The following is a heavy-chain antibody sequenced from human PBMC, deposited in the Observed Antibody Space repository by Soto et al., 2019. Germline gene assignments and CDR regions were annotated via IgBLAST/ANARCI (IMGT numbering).Heavy chain of an antibody. D-gene: IGHD3-9*01. CDR2: ISWNSGSI. CDR3: AKAAYYDILTGYFYFDY. CDR1: GFTFDDYA. Sequence: DVQLVESGGGLVQPGRSLRLSCAASGFTFDDYAMHWVRQAPGKGLEWVSGISWNSGSIGYADSVKGRFTISRDNAKNSLYLQMNSLSAEDTALYYCAKAAYYDILTGYFYFDYWGQGTLVTVSS. V-gene: IGHV3-9*01. J-gene: IGHJ4*02.